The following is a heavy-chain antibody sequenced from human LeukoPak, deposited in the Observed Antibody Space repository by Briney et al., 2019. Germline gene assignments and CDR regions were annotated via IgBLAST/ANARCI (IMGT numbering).Heavy chain of an antibody. CDR1: GITLSNYG. J-gene: IGHJ4*02. CDR3: AKRGVVIRVILVGFHKEAYYFDS. CDR2: MSDSGGRT. V-gene: IGHV3-23*01. Sequence: GGSLRLSCAVSGITLSNYGMSWVRQAPGKGLEWVAGMSDSGGRTNYAGSVKGRFTISRDNPKNTLYLQMNSLRAEDTAVYFCAKRGVVIRVILVGFHKEAYYFDSWGQGALVTVSS. D-gene: IGHD3-22*01.